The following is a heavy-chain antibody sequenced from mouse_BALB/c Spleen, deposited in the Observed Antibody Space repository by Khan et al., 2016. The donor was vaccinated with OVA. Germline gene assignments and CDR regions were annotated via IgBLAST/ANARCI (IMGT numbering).Heavy chain of an antibody. V-gene: IGHV3-2*02. CDR1: GYSITSDYA. Sequence: EVQLQESGPGLVKPSQSLSLTCTVTGYSITSDYAWNWIRQFPGNKLEWMVSINYSGSTNYNPSLKSRISITRDTSKNQFFLQLNSVTTEDTATYYCARDGSRYNYAMDYWGQGTAVTVSS. J-gene: IGHJ4*01. CDR3: ARDGSRYNYAMDY. CDR2: INYSGST. D-gene: IGHD2-3*01.